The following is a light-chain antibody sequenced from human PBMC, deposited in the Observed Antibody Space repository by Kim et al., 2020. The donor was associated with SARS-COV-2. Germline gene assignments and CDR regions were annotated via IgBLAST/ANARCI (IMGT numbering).Light chain of an antibody. CDR2: TAS. Sequence: ASVEDRVTITCRASQGIESYLAWYQHKPGTAPKLLIYTASTLQSGVPSRFSGSGSGTDFTLTISSLQPEDFATYYCQQLNSYPITFGQGTRLEIK. V-gene: IGKV1-9*01. CDR1: QGIESY. J-gene: IGKJ5*01. CDR3: QQLNSYPIT.